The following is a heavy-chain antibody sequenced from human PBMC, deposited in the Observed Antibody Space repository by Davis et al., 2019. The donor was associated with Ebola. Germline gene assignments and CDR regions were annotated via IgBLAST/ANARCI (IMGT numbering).Heavy chain of an antibody. D-gene: IGHD2-15*01. J-gene: IGHJ4*02. V-gene: IGHV1-2*06. Sequence: ASVTVSCKASGYTFTGYYMHWVRQAPGQGLEWMGRINPNSGGTNYAQKFQGRVTMTRDTSISTAYMELGRLRSDDTAVYYCARGGYCSGGSCYYFDYWGQGTLVTVSS. CDR1: GYTFTGYY. CDR2: INPNSGGT. CDR3: ARGGYCSGGSCYYFDY.